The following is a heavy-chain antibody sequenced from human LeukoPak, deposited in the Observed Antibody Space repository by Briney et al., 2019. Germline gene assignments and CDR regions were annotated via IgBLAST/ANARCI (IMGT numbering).Heavy chain of an antibody. D-gene: IGHD2/OR15-2a*01. CDR2: IHWRGST. CDR3: ARHLPHSTGNKRGPDY. CDR1: GGSIISSDFH. Sequence: SETLSLTCTVSGGSIISSDFHWAWIRQPPGKGLECMGNIHWRGSTYYSPSLESRVTISVDTSKNQFSLELRSVTAADTAVYYCARHLPHSTGNKRGPDYWGQGTLVTVSS. J-gene: IGHJ4*02. V-gene: IGHV4-39*01.